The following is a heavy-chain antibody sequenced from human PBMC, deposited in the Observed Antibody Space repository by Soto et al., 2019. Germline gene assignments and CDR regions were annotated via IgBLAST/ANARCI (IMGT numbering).Heavy chain of an antibody. J-gene: IGHJ6*02. D-gene: IGHD5-18*01. CDR2: IKSKTDGGTT. Sequence: GGSLRLSCAASGFTFSNAWMNWVRQAPGKGLEWVGRIKSKTDGGTTDYAAPVKGRFTISRDDSKNTLYLQMNSLKTEDTAVYYRTTAAMATGYYYYYGMDVWGQGTTVTVSS. CDR1: GFTFSNAW. V-gene: IGHV3-15*07. CDR3: TTAAMATGYYYYYGMDV.